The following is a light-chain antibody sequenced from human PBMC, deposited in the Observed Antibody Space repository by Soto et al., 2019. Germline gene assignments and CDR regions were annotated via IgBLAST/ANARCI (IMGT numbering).Light chain of an antibody. CDR2: GAS. Sequence: IQLTQSPSSLSASVGDRVTILCRASRTIGTFLSWYQQKPGRAPKLLIYGASSLQSGVPSRFTGSASGTDFTLTISGLQREDFATYYCQQSYNTVTFGPGTKVDIK. CDR3: QQSYNTVT. J-gene: IGKJ3*01. V-gene: IGKV1-39*01. CDR1: RTIGTF.